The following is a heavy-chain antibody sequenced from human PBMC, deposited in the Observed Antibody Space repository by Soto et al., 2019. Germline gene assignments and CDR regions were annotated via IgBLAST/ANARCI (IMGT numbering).Heavy chain of an antibody. Sequence: QLHLQESGPGLVKPSETLSLTCIVSGGSLSSSSYYWAWIRQPPGKGLEWIGTIYYNGNTYYNPSLKCLVTIGFATSKFEFSLKLRSVTATATAVYSCGRHVWTYYLLAINYWGQGTVATVSS. V-gene: IGHV4-39*01. D-gene: IGHD3-16*01. CDR3: GRHVWTYYLLAINY. CDR2: IYYNGNT. CDR1: GGSLSSSSYY. J-gene: IGHJ4*02.